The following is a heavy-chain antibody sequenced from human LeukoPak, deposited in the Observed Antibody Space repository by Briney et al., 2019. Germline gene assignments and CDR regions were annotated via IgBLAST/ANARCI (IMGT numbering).Heavy chain of an antibody. CDR2: ISYDGSNK. CDR1: GFTFSSYG. V-gene: IGHV3-30*18. J-gene: IGHJ4*02. D-gene: IGHD6-19*01. CDR3: AKEPSTLYSSGWSYFDY. Sequence: PGGSLRLSCAASGFTFSSYGMHWVRQAPGKGLEWVAVISYDGSNKYYADSVKGRFTISRDNSKNTLYLQMNSLRAEDTAVYYCAKEPSTLYSSGWSYFDYWGQGTLVTVSS.